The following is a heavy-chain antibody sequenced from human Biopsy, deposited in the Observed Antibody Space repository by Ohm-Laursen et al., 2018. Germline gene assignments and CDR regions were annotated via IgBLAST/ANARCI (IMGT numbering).Heavy chain of an antibody. D-gene: IGHD6-19*01. CDR1: GDSVSSGSFY. Sequence: SDTLSLTCIVSGDSVSSGSFYWTWIRQPPGQGLEYIGYIYDRGSTANYNPSLESRVTMSVDMPKNQFPLKLSSVTAADTAIYYCARGMRSSGWPYFDSWGQGTLVTVSS. CDR3: ARGMRSSGWPYFDS. CDR2: IYDRGSTA. J-gene: IGHJ4*02. V-gene: IGHV4-61*01.